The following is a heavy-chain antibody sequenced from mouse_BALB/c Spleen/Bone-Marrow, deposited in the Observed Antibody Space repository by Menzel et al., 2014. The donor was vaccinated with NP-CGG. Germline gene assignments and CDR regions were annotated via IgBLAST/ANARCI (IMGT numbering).Heavy chain of an antibody. J-gene: IGHJ1*01. CDR2: INNNGGST. V-gene: IGHV5-6-3*01. CDR3: ARVYGWYFDV. CDR1: GFTFSSYG. Sequence: EVKLMESGGGLVQPGGSLKLSCVASGFTFSSYGMSWVRQTPDKRLELVATINNNGGSTYYPDSVKGQFTISRENAKNTLYLQMSSLKSEDTAMYYCARVYGWYFDVWGAGTTVTVSS. D-gene: IGHD1-1*01.